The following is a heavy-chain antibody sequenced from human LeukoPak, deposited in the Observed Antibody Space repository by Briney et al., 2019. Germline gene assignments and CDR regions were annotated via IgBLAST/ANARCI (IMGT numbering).Heavy chain of an antibody. V-gene: IGHV3-23*01. D-gene: IGHD1-26*01. CDR3: AKDGGTYLYFLDV. J-gene: IGHJ6*03. CDR1: GFTFSSYA. Sequence: GRSLRLSCAASGFTFSSYAMTWVRQAPGKGLQWVSAVSGSGAHTYYADSVKGRFTISRDNSRDTLYLQMNSLRAEDTAIYICAKDGGTYLYFLDVWGKGTTVIVSS. CDR2: VSGSGAHT.